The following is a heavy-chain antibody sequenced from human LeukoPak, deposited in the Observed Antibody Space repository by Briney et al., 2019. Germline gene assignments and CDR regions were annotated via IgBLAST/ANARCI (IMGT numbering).Heavy chain of an antibody. CDR1: GGSISNYY. D-gene: IGHD5-18*01. Sequence: SETLSLTCTVSGGSISNYYWNWIRQPPGKGLEWIGYIYYSGTTNYNPSLKSRVSMSVDTSKNQFSLKLSSVTAADTAVYYCARRGYSYSDDAFDIWGQGTMVTVSS. CDR3: ARRGYSYSDDAFDI. V-gene: IGHV4-59*12. CDR2: IYYSGTT. J-gene: IGHJ3*02.